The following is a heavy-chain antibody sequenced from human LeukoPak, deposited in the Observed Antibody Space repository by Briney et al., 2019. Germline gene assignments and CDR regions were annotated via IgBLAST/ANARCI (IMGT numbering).Heavy chain of an antibody. J-gene: IGHJ6*03. CDR2: VCGSGGNT. D-gene: IGHD5-18*01. Sequence: GGSLRLSCAASGFTFSSHGMRWVRQAPGKGLEWVSAVCGSGGNTYYADSVKGRFTISRDNSKNTLYLQMNSLRAEDTAVYYWACTAYYYYYLDVWGKGTTVTVSS. CDR1: GFTFSSHG. V-gene: IGHV3-23*01. CDR3: ACTAYYYYYLDV.